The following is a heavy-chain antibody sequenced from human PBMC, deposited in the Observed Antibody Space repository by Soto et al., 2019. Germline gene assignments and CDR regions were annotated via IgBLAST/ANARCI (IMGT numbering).Heavy chain of an antibody. CDR3: VRGDSTGSPRGWFDP. V-gene: IGHV1-18*04. Sequence: QVQLVQSVTEVKKPGATVQVSCTASGYSFTSYGINWVRQAPGQGLEWMGWISTYNGDTNYAQKFQGRVTRTTDTCTTTANMELRRLTSDETAVEFCVRGDSTGSPRGWFDPWGQGTVVTVSS. CDR2: ISTYNGDT. J-gene: IGHJ5*02. CDR1: GYSFTSYG. D-gene: IGHD6-19*01.